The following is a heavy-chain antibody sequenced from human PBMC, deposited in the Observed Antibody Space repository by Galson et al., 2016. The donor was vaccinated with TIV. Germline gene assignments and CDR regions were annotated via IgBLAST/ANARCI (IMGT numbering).Heavy chain of an antibody. CDR2: ISYDETKK. J-gene: IGHJ4*02. CDR3: ARRGRDGYNHYFDQ. V-gene: IGHV3-30*04. Sequence: SLRLSCATSGFTFSGYTMHWVRQAPGKGLEWVAFISYDETKKNYADSVKGRFTISRDNSKSTVHLQMNSLGGEDTAVYYCARRGRDGYNHYFDQWGQGTLVTVSS. CDR1: GFTFSGYT. D-gene: IGHD5-24*01.